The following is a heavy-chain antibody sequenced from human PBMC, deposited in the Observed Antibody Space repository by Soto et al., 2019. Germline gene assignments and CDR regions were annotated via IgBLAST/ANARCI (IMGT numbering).Heavy chain of an antibody. CDR2: IIPIFGTA. J-gene: IGHJ5*02. Sequence: ASVKVSCKASGGTFSSYAISWVRQAPGQGLEWMGGIIPIFGTANYAQKFQGRVTITADESTSTAYMELSSLRSEDTAVYYCARAGSASRSLNWFDPWGQGTLVTVSS. CDR1: GGTFSSYA. D-gene: IGHD6-13*01. V-gene: IGHV1-69*13. CDR3: ARAGSASRSLNWFDP.